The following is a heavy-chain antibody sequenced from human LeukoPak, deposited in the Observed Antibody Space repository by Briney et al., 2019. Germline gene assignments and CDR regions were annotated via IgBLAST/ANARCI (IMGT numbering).Heavy chain of an antibody. D-gene: IGHD1-1*01. Sequence: SETLSLTCTVSGGSISSYYWSWIRQPPGKGLEWIGYIYYSGSTNYNPSLKSRVTISVDTSKNQFSLKLSSVTAADTAVYYCARVGTRTLIYFDYWGQGTLVTVSS. J-gene: IGHJ4*02. CDR1: GGSISSYY. V-gene: IGHV4-59*12. CDR2: IYYSGST. CDR3: ARVGTRTLIYFDY.